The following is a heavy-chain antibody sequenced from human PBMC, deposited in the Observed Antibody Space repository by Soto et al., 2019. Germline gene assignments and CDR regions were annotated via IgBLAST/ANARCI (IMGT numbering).Heavy chain of an antibody. J-gene: IGHJ3*02. V-gene: IGHV3-23*01. CDR3: AKDITGGDYGDYADAFDI. D-gene: IGHD4-17*01. CDR1: GFTFSTYA. Sequence: PGGSLRLSCAASGFTFSTYAMSWVRQAPGKGLEWVSTISGGDGSTYYAYYADSVKGRFTISRDNSKNTLYLQMNNLRAEDTAVYYCAKDITGGDYGDYADAFDIWGQGTMVTVSS. CDR2: ISGGDGSTYYA.